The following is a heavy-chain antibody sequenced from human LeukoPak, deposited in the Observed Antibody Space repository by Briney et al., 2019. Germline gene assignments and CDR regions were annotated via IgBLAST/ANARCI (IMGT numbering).Heavy chain of an antibody. Sequence: GGSLRLSCAASGFTFDDYAMHWVRQAPGKGLEWVSGISWNSGSIGYADSVKGRFTISRDNAKNSLYLQMNSLRGEDTALYYCAKGRRGYSYAFDYWGQGTLVTVSS. CDR2: ISWNSGSI. V-gene: IGHV3-9*01. CDR1: GFTFDDYA. CDR3: AKGRRGYSYAFDY. J-gene: IGHJ4*02. D-gene: IGHD5-18*01.